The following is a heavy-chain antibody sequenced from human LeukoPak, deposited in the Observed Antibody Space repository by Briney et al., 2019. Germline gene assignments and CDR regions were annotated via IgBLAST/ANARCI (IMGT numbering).Heavy chain of an antibody. CDR1: GFTFRDYC. J-gene: IGHJ6*03. CDR2: ISRSGTPI. Sequence: GGSLRLSCATSGFTFRDYCFNWVRQTPGKGLEWVSSISRSGTPIFYADSVKGRFTISRDNAKNSLYLQMNSLRAEDTAVYYCARANDNYYYYYMDVWGKGTTVTISS. CDR3: ARANDNYYYYYMDV. V-gene: IGHV3-21*01. D-gene: IGHD3-9*01.